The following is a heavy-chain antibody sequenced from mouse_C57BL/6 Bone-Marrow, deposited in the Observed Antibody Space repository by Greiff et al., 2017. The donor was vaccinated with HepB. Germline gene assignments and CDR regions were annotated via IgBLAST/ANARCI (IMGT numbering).Heavy chain of an antibody. CDR2: IYPGDGDT. CDR1: GYTFTSYW. J-gene: IGHJ3*01. D-gene: IGHD1-1*01. Sequence: QVQLQQPGAELVKPGASVKVSCKASGYTFTSYWMHWVKQRPGKGLEWIGRIYPGDGDTNYNGKFKGKATLTADKSSSTAYMQLSSLTSEDSAVYFCARPPYGSSLAWFAYWGQGTLVTVSA. V-gene: IGHV1-82*01. CDR3: ARPPYGSSLAWFAY.